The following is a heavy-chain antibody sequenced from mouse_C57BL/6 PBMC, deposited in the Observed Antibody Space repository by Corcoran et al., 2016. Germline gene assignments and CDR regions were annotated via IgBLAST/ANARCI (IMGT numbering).Heavy chain of an antibody. D-gene: IGHD2-3*01. CDR1: GYTFTSYG. J-gene: IGHJ4*01. CDR2: IYPRSGNT. Sequence: QVQLQQSGAELARPGASVKLSCKASGYTFTSYGISWVKQRTGQGLEWIGEIYPRSGNTYYNEKFKGKATLTADKSSSTAYMELRSLTSEDSAVYFCARSDGSHYYAMDYWGQGTAVTVSS. V-gene: IGHV1-81*01. CDR3: ARSDGSHYYAMDY.